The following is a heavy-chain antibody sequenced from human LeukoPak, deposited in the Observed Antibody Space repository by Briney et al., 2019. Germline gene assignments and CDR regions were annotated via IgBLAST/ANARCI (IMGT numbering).Heavy chain of an antibody. V-gene: IGHV3-21*01. CDR3: AREGCSSTSCYGKEGYYGMDV. CDR2: ICSSSSYI. J-gene: IGHJ6*02. Sequence: PGGSLRLSCAASGFTLSSFSMNWVRQAPGKGLEWVSSICSSSSYIYYADSVKGRFTISRDNAKNSLYLQMNSLRAEDTAVYYCAREGCSSTSCYGKEGYYGMDVWGQGTTVTVSS. D-gene: IGHD2-2*01. CDR1: GFTLSSFS.